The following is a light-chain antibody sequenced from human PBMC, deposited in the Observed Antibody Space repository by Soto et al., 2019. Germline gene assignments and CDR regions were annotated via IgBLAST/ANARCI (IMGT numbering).Light chain of an antibody. J-gene: IGKJ5*01. CDR1: QSVSSY. CDR3: QQRSNWPIT. Sequence: DIVLTQSRASLSLSPGATAARSCRASQSVSSYLAWYQQKPGQAPRLLIYDASNRATGIPARFSGSGSGTDFTLTISSLEPEDFAVYYCQQRSNWPITFGQGTKLEIK. V-gene: IGKV3-11*01. CDR2: DAS.